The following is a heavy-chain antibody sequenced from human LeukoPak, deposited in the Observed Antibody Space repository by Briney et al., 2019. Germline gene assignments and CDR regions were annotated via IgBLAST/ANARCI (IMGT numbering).Heavy chain of an antibody. Sequence: SETLSLTCAVYGGSFSGYYWSWIRQPPGKGLEWIGEINHSGSTNYNPSLKSRVTISVDTSKNQFSLKLSSVTAADTAVYYCARDNWGSYFDYWGQGTLVTVSS. CDR1: GGSFSGYY. J-gene: IGHJ4*02. CDR2: INHSGST. D-gene: IGHD7-27*01. CDR3: ARDNWGSYFDY. V-gene: IGHV4-34*01.